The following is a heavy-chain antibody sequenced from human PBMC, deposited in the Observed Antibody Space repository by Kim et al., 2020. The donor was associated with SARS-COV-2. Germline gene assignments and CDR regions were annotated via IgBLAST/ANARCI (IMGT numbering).Heavy chain of an antibody. CDR3: AKGDILTGPEVDY. D-gene: IGHD3-9*01. J-gene: IGHJ4*02. V-gene: IGHV3-30*18. CDR1: GFTFSSYG. CDR2: ISYDGSNK. Sequence: GGSLRLSCAASGFTFSSYGMHWVRQAPGKGLEWVAVISYDGSNKYYADSVKGRFTISRDNSKNTLYLQMNSLRAEDTAVYYCAKGDILTGPEVDYWGQGTLVTVSS.